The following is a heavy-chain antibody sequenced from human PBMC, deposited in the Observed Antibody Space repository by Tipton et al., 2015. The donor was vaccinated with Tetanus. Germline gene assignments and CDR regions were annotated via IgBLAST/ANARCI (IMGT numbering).Heavy chain of an antibody. D-gene: IGHD3-3*01. CDR1: GGSVRGGTFY. CDR3: ARHQSGYFTPFDY. V-gene: IGHV4-39*01. Sequence: TLSLTCTVSGGSVRGGTFYWGWIRQPPGKGLEWIGSIYESGDTYYIPSLKSRVTISVDTSKNQFSLNLNSMSAADTGVYYCARHQSGYFTPFDYWSQGTLVTVSS. J-gene: IGHJ4*02. CDR2: IYESGDT.